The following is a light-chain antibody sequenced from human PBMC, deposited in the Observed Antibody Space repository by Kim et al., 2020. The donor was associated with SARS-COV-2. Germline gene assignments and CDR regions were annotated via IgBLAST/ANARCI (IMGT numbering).Light chain of an antibody. J-gene: IGLJ3*02. Sequence: QSVLTQSPSTSGTPGQRVTISCSGSRSNIETNYVYWYQQLPATAPKLLIYRNNQRPSGVPDRFSGSKSGTSASLAISGLRSDDEADYYCAAWDGTLSAWVFGGGTQLTVL. CDR1: RSNIETNY. CDR2: RNN. V-gene: IGLV1-47*01. CDR3: AAWDGTLSAWV.